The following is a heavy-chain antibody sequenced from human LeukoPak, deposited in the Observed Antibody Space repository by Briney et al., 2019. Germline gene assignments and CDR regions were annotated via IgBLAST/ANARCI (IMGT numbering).Heavy chain of an antibody. J-gene: IGHJ3*01. V-gene: IGHV4-4*07. CDR3: ARNPDVFDL. CDR1: GGSISGSY. CDR2: IYTSGNT. Sequence: SETLSLTCTVSGGSISGSYWSWLRQPAGKGLEWIGRIYTSGNTDYNPSLKSRASVSQDTSKNQLSLKLTSVTAADTAVYYCARNPDVFDLWGQGTMVTVSS.